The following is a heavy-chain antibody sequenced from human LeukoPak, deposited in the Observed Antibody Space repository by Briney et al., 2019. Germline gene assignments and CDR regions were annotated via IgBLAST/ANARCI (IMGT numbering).Heavy chain of an antibody. J-gene: IGHJ4*02. CDR3: ARDDVETMRRELDGRGIAAAPFVW. V-gene: IGHV1-69*04. D-gene: IGHD6-13*01. Sequence: ASVKVSCKASGGTFSSYAISWVRQAPGQGLEWMGRIIPILGIANYAQKFQGRVTITADKSTSTAYMELSSLRSEDTAVYYCARDDVETMRRELDGRGIAAAPFVWWGQGTLVNVSS. CDR2: IIPILGIA. CDR1: GGTFSSYA.